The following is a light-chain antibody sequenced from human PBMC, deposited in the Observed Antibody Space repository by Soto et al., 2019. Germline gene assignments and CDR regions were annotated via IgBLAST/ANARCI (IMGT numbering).Light chain of an antibody. J-gene: IGKJ1*01. V-gene: IGKV3-15*01. Sequence: EIVMTQSPAALSVYPGERATLSCRASQSVSSNLAWYQQKPGQAPRLLIYTASTRATGVPARFSGSGSGTEFTLTISSLRSEDFAVYYCQQYNNWPPTWTFGQGTKVDIK. CDR3: QQYNNWPPTWT. CDR2: TAS. CDR1: QSVSSN.